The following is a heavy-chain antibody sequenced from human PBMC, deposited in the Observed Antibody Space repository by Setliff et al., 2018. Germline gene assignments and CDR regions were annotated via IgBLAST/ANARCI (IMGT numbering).Heavy chain of an antibody. CDR1: GGSISSGSYY. J-gene: IGHJ6*02. CDR3: ARERGLGYCSSTSCRYYYYGMDV. CDR2: IYYSGST. D-gene: IGHD2-2*01. V-gene: IGHV4-61*10. Sequence: SETLSLTCTVSGGSISSGSYYWSWIRQPAGKGLEWIGYIYYSGSTNYNPSLKGRVTISVDTSKNQFSLKLSSVTAADTAVYYCARERGLGYCSSTSCRYYYYGMDVWGQGTTVTVSS.